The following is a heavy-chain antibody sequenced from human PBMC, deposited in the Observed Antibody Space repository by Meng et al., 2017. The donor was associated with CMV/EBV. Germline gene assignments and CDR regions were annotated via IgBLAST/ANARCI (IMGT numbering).Heavy chain of an antibody. CDR1: GGSLRSVDYC. V-gene: IGHV4-30-4*01. D-gene: IGHD3-3*01. Sequence: QLQSRESGPGLVKLSLTLPHTCPVPGGSLRSVDYCWSWFRQPPGKGLESIGYIYYSGSTYYNPSIKSPLTISVDTSNSPFSLKLRSVTGADTAVYYCAIDNRRGGVDYWGQRNLVTVSS. CDR3: AIDNRRGGVDY. CDR2: IYYSGST. J-gene: IGHJ4*02.